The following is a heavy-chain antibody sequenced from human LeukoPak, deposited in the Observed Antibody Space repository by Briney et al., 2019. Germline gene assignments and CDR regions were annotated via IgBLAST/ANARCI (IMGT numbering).Heavy chain of an antibody. CDR2: INPNSGGT. D-gene: IGHD6-13*01. J-gene: IGHJ4*02. CDR1: GYTFTGYY. Sequence: VASVNVSCKASGYTFTGYYMHWVRQAPGQGLEWMGWINPNSGGTNYAQKFQGRVTMTRDTSISTAYMELSRLRSDDTAVYYCARTSIAAAGFDYWGQGTLVTVSS. CDR3: ARTSIAAAGFDY. V-gene: IGHV1-2*02.